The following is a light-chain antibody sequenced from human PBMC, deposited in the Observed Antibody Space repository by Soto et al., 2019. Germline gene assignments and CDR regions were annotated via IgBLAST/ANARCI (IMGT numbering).Light chain of an antibody. Sequence: EIVLTQSPGTLSLSPGERATLSCRASQSIKSSSLAWYQQRPGQAPRLLIYGASSRATGIPDRFSGSGSGTDFTLTISRLEPEDFAVYYCQQYGNSPITFGQGTRLEIK. CDR3: QQYGNSPIT. CDR2: GAS. V-gene: IGKV3-20*01. CDR1: QSIKSSS. J-gene: IGKJ5*01.